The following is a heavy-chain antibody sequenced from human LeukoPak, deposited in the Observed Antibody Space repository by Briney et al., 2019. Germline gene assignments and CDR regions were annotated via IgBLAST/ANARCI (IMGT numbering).Heavy chain of an antibody. Sequence: ASVKVSCKASGYTFTSYDINWVRQATGQGLEWMGWMNPNSGNTGYAQKFLGRVTMTRNTSISTAYMELSSLRSEDAAVYYCARVPFSIFGVVNPHPHWFDPWGQGTLVTVSS. J-gene: IGHJ5*02. D-gene: IGHD3-3*01. CDR1: GYTFTSYD. CDR2: MNPNSGNT. CDR3: ARVPFSIFGVVNPHPHWFDP. V-gene: IGHV1-8*01.